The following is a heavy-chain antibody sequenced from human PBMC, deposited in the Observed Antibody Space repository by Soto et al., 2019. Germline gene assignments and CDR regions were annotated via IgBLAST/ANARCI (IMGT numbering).Heavy chain of an antibody. J-gene: IGHJ4*02. CDR1: GFTFSSYA. Sequence: EVQLLESGGGLVQPGGPLRLSCAASGFTFSSYAMSWVRQAPGKGLEWVSAISGSGGSTYYADSVKGRFTISRDNSKNTLYLQMNSLRAEDTAVYYCAKRAAYCGGDCYLYFDYWGQGTLVTVSS. D-gene: IGHD2-21*02. V-gene: IGHV3-23*01. CDR2: ISGSGGST. CDR3: AKRAAYCGGDCYLYFDY.